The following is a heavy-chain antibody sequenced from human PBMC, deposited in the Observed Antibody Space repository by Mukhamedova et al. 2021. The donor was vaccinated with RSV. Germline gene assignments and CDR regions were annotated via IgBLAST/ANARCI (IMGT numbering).Heavy chain of an antibody. CDR1: GFTFSSYA. CDR2: ISYDGSNK. D-gene: IGHD3-3*01. CDR3: AREAAGDDFWRNN. V-gene: IGHV3-30-3*01. J-gene: IGHJ5*01. Sequence: GFTFSSYAMHWVRQAPGKGLEWVAVISYDGSNKYYADSVKGRFTISRDNSKNTLYLQMNSLRAEDTAVYYCAREAAGDDFWRNN.